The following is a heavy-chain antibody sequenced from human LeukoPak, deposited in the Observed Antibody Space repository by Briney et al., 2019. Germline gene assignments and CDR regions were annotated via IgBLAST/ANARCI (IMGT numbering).Heavy chain of an antibody. CDR1: GGSISSYY. Sequence: SETLSLTCTVSGGSISSYYWSWIRQPPGKGLEWIGYIYTSGSTNYNPSIKSRVTISVDTSKNQFSLKLSSVTAADTAVYYCARHLGYCSGGSCYGQRYYYYYYMDVWGKGTTVTVSS. D-gene: IGHD2-15*01. CDR3: ARHLGYCSGGSCYGQRYYYYYYMDV. CDR2: IYTSGST. V-gene: IGHV4-4*09. J-gene: IGHJ6*03.